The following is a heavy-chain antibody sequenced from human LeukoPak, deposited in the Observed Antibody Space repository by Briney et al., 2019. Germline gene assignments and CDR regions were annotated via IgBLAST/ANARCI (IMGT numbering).Heavy chain of an antibody. CDR3: ARGNPWIQLWFSGAYYMDV. Sequence: RASVKVSCKASGYTFTSYDINWVRQATGQGLEWMGWMNPNSGNTGYAQKFQGRVTITRNTSISTAYMELSSLRSEDTAVYYCARGNPWIQLWFSGAYYMDVWGKGTTVTVSS. CDR2: MNPNSGNT. J-gene: IGHJ6*03. CDR1: GYTFTSYD. V-gene: IGHV1-8*03. D-gene: IGHD5-18*01.